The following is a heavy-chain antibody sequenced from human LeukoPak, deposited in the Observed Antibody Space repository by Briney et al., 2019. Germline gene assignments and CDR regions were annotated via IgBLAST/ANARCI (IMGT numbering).Heavy chain of an antibody. D-gene: IGHD1-26*01. CDR3: AKDYGDRDYSGSYWGWFDP. Sequence: PGGSLRLSCAASGFTFSNYWMNWVRQAPGKGLEWVSAISGSGGSTYYADSVKGRFTISRDNSKNTLYLQMNSLRAEDTAVYYCAKDYGDRDYSGSYWGWFDPWGQGTLVTVSS. CDR1: GFTFSNYW. J-gene: IGHJ5*02. V-gene: IGHV3-23*01. CDR2: ISGSGGST.